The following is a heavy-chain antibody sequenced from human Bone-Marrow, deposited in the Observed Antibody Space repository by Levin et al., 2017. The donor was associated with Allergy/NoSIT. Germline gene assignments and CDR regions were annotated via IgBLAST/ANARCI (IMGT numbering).Heavy chain of an antibody. D-gene: IGHD2-2*01. CDR3: ARDSPRGVVVPAAITHYGMDV. Sequence: GESLKISCKASGYTFTGYYMHWVRQAPGQGLEWMGWINPNSGGTNYAQKFQGWVTMTRDTSISTAYMELSRLRSDDTAVYYCARDSPRGVVVPAAITHYGMDVWGQGTTVTVSS. CDR1: GYTFTGYY. J-gene: IGHJ6*02. CDR2: INPNSGGT. V-gene: IGHV1-2*04.